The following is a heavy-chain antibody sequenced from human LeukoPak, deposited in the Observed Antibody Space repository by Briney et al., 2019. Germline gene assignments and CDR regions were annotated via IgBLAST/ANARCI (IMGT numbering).Heavy chain of an antibody. J-gene: IGHJ5*02. CDR3: ARVVGAAGPEDP. CDR1: GGSISSGGYY. Sequence: SQTLSLTCTVSGGSISSGGYYWSWIRQPPERGLEWIGYIYYSGSTYYNPSLKSRVTISVDTSKTQFSLKLSSVTAADTAVYYCARVVGAAGPEDPWGQGTLVTVSS. D-gene: IGHD6-25*01. V-gene: IGHV4-31*03. CDR2: IYYSGST.